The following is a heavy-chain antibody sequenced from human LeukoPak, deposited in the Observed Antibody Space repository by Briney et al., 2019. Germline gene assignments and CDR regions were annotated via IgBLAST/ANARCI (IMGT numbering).Heavy chain of an antibody. D-gene: IGHD2-2*01. CDR3: ARHGRHIVVVPAAIRAFDI. J-gene: IGHJ3*02. CDR2: INHSGST. CDR1: GGSISSSSYF. V-gene: IGHV4-39*01. Sequence: PSETLSLTCTVSGGSISSSSYFWGWIRQPPGKGLEWIGEINHSGSTNYNPSLKSRVTISVDTSKNQFSLKLSSVTAADTAVYYCARHGRHIVVVPAAIRAFDIWGQGTMVTVSS.